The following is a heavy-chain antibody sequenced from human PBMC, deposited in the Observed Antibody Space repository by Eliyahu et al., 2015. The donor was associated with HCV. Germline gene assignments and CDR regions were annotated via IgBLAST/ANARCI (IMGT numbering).Heavy chain of an antibody. Sequence: EVQLVESGGGLVKPGGSLRLSCAASGFPFXSCSMNWVRQAPGKGLEWVSSISSSSSYIYYADSVKGRFTISRDNAKNSLYLQMNSLRAEDTAVYYCARDRDVAAAGTDHDFDYWGQGTLVTVSS. D-gene: IGHD6-13*01. CDR3: ARDRDVAAAGTDHDFDY. V-gene: IGHV3-21*01. CDR2: ISSSSSYI. J-gene: IGHJ4*02. CDR1: GFPFXSCS.